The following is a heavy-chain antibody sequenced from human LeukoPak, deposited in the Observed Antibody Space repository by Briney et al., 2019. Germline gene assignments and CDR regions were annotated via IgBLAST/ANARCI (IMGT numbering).Heavy chain of an antibody. CDR3: ARYTVTTSAEYFQY. J-gene: IGHJ1*01. D-gene: IGHD4-17*01. V-gene: IGHV4-59*01. CDR2: IYYSGST. CDR1: GGSISSFY. Sequence: SETLSLTCTVSGGSISSFYWSWIRQPPGKGLDWIGYIYYSGSTKYNPSLKSRITISIDTSKSQFSLKLSSVTAADTAVYYCARYTVTTSAEYFQYWGQGTLVTVSS.